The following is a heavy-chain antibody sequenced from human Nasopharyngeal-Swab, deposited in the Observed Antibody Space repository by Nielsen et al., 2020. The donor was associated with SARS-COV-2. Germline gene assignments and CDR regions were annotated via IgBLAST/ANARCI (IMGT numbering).Heavy chain of an antibody. D-gene: IGHD5-12*01. J-gene: IGHJ4*02. CDR3: PSQRGGSGYDR. CDR2: ISSTSSHT. V-gene: IGHV3-11*03. Sequence: WIRKPPGKGLEWVAYISSTSSHTNYADSVKGRFTISRDNAKNSLYLQMDSLRAEDTAVYYCPSQRGGSGYDRWGQGTLVTVSS.